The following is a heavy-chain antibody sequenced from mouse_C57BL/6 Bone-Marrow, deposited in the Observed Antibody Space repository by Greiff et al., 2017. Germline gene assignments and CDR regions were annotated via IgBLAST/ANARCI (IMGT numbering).Heavy chain of an antibody. D-gene: IGHD2-3*01. CDR1: GYTFTSYW. Sequence: VQLQQSGAELAKPGASVKLSCKASGYTFTSYWMHWVKQRPGQGLEWIGYINPSSGYTKYNQKFKDQATLTADKSSSTAYMQLGSLTYEDSAVYYCARLYDGYYQSYWYFDVWGTGTTVTVSS. CDR2: INPSSGYT. V-gene: IGHV1-7*01. CDR3: ARLYDGYYQSYWYFDV. J-gene: IGHJ1*03.